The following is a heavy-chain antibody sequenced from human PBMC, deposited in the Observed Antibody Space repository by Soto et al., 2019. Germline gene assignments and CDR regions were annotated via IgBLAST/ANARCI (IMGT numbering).Heavy chain of an antibody. J-gene: IGHJ4*02. CDR3: ARGGDSGYDSSIDY. V-gene: IGHV4-31*03. Sequence: QVQLQESGPGLVKPSQTLSLTCTVSGGPISSGGYYWSWIRQHPGKGLEWIGYIYYSGSTYYNPSLKSRVTISVDTSKNQFSLKLSSVTAADTAVYYCARGGDSGYDSSIDYWGQGTLVTVSS. CDR2: IYYSGST. D-gene: IGHD5-12*01. CDR1: GGPISSGGYY.